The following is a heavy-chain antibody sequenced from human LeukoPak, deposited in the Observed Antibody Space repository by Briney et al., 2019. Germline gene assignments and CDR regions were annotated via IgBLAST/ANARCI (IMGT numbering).Heavy chain of an antibody. CDR2: IYYSGSA. CDR1: GGSISSNSYY. V-gene: IGHV4-39*07. D-gene: IGHD6-19*01. Sequence: SETLSLTCTVSGGSISSNSYYWGWIRQPPGKGLECVASIYYSGSAYYNPSLKSRVTISVDTSKKQFSLKLSSVTAADTAVYYCARVGAVAGPFDYWGQGTLVTVSS. J-gene: IGHJ4*02. CDR3: ARVGAVAGPFDY.